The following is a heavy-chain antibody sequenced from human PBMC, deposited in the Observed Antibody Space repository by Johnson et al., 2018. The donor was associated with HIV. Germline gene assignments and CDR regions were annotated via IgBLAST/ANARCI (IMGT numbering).Heavy chain of an antibody. J-gene: IGHJ3*02. Sequence: VQLVESGGGLVQPGGSLRLSCAASGFTFSSYAMSWVRQAPGKGLEWVSAISGSGSIGYADSVKGRFTISRDNAKNSLYLQMNSLKTDDTAVYYCARGGGYSGYDRGGRAFDIWGQGTMVTVSS. D-gene: IGHD5-12*01. V-gene: IGHV3-23*04. CDR2: ISGSGSI. CDR1: GFTFSSYA. CDR3: ARGGGYSGYDRGGRAFDI.